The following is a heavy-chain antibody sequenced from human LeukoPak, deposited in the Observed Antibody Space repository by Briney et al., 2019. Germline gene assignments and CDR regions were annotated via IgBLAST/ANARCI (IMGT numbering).Heavy chain of an antibody. CDR2: TSYDGSDK. CDR1: AFTVSSNC. Sequence: GGSLRLSCTASAFTVSSNCMSWVRQAPGKGLEWVAATSYDGSDKYYADSVKGRFTISRDNSKNTLFLQMNSLRDEDTAVYYCAKGRDDMDVWGKGTTVTVSS. CDR3: AKGRDDMDV. J-gene: IGHJ6*04. V-gene: IGHV3-30*18.